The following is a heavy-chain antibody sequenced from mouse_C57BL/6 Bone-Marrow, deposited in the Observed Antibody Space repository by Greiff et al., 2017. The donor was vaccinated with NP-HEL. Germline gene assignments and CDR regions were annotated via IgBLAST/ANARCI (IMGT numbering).Heavy chain of an antibody. V-gene: IGHV1-54*01. CDR2: INPGSGGT. CDR1: GYAFTNYL. D-gene: IGHD2-4*01. J-gene: IGHJ3*01. CDR3: ARGGDYGTFAY. Sequence: LVESGAELVRPGTSVKVSCKASGYAFTNYLIEWVKQRPGQGLEWIGVINPGSGGTNYNEKFKGKATLTADKSSSTAYMQLSSLTSEDSAVYFCARGGDYGTFAYWGQGTLVTVSA.